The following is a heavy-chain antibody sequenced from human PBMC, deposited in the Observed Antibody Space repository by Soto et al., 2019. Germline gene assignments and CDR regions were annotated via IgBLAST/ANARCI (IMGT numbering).Heavy chain of an antibody. CDR3: ASKRGLSRVHNDY. CDR2: ISSSSSYI. D-gene: IGHD3-16*02. CDR1: GFTFSSYS. Sequence: EVQLVESGGGLVKPGGSLRLSCAASGFTFSSYSMNWVRQAPGKGLEWVSSISSSSSYIYYADSVKGRFTISRDNAKNSLYLQMNSLRAEDTAVYYCASKRGLSRVHNDYWGQGTLVTVSS. V-gene: IGHV3-21*01. J-gene: IGHJ4*02.